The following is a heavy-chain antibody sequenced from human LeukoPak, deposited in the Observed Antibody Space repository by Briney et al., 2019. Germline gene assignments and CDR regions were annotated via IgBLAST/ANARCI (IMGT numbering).Heavy chain of an antibody. CDR2: IIPIFGTA. Sequence: ASVKVSCKASGGTFSSYAISWVRQAPGQGLEWMGGIIPIFGTANYAQKFQGRVTITADESTSTAYMELSSLRSEDTAVYYCARGGMMDYGDENYYYMDVWGKGTTVTISS. CDR1: GGTFSSYA. V-gene: IGHV1-69*13. D-gene: IGHD4-17*01. CDR3: ARGGMMDYGDENYYYMDV. J-gene: IGHJ6*03.